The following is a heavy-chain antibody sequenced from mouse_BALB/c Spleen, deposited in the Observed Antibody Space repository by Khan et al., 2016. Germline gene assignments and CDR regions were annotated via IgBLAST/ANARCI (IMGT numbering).Heavy chain of an antibody. J-gene: IGHJ4*01. Sequence: QIQLVQSGPELKKSGETVKISCKASGYTFTNYGMNWVKQAPGKGLKWMGWINSNTGEPTYAEEFKGRFACSLETSANTAYLQINNVKNEDTATYYCAGTSDCPYYAMDYLFQGTSVTVST. D-gene: IGHD2-13*01. V-gene: IGHV9-3*02. CDR2: INSNTGEP. CDR3: AGTSDCPYYAMDY. CDR1: GYTFTNYG.